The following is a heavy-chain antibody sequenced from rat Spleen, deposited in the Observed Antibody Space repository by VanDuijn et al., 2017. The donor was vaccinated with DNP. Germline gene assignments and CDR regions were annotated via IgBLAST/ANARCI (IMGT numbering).Heavy chain of an antibody. D-gene: IGHD4-4*01. J-gene: IGHJ2*01. V-gene: IGHV5-58*01. CDR1: GFTFSSYW. CDR2: INTDGGTT. Sequence: EVQLVETGGGLVQPGRSLKLSCVASGFTFSSYWMFWVRQAPGKGLEWVASINTDGGTTYYPDSVKGRFTISRDNAENTVYLQMNSLRSEDTAAYYCAGAGYGTYYFDYWGQGVMVTVSS. CDR3: AGAGYGTYYFDY.